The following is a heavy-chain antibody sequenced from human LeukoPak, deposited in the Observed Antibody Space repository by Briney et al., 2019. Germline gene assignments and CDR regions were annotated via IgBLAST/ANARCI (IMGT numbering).Heavy chain of an antibody. CDR1: GFTFSSYA. V-gene: IGHV3-23*01. Sequence: GGSLRLSCAASGFTFSSYAMSWVRQAPGKGLEWVSAISGSDGSTYYADSVKGRFTISRDNSKNTLYLQMNSLRAEDTAVYYCAKSSGPGGYYYYGMDVWGQGTTVTVSS. D-gene: IGHD3-22*01. CDR3: AKSSGPGGYYYYGMDV. CDR2: ISGSDGST. J-gene: IGHJ6*02.